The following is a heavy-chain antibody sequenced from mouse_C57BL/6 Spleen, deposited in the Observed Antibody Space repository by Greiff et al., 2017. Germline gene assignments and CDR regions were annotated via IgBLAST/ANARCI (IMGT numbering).Heavy chain of an antibody. CDR3: TRPRFAY. CDR2: IDPETGGT. Sequence: VKLMESGAELVRPGASVTLSCKASGYTFTDYEMHWVKQTPVHGLEWIGAIDPETGGTAYNQKFKGKAILTADKSSSTAYMELRSLTSEDSAVYYCTRPRFAYWGQGTLVTVSA. CDR1: GYTFTDYE. J-gene: IGHJ3*01. V-gene: IGHV1-15*01.